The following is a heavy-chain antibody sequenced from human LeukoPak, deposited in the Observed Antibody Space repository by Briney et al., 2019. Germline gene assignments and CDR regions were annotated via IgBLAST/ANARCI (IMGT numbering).Heavy chain of an antibody. Sequence: GGSLRLSCAASGFTFSSYSMNWVRQAPGKGLEWVSSISSSSYIYYADSVKGRFTISRDNAKNSLYLQMNSLRAEDTAVYYCARRAYDILTGYVYYGMDVWGQGTTVTVSS. CDR1: GFTFSSYS. CDR3: ARRAYDILTGYVYYGMDV. J-gene: IGHJ6*02. D-gene: IGHD3-9*01. CDR2: ISSSSYI. V-gene: IGHV3-21*01.